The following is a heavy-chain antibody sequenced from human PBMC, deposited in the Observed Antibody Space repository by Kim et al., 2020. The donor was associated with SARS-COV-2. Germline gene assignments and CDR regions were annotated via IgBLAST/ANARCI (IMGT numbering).Heavy chain of an antibody. J-gene: IGHJ5*02. Sequence: ASVKVSCKASGYTFTSYAMHWVRQAPGQRLEWMGWINAGNGNTKYSQKFQGRVTITRDTSASTAYMELSSLRSEDTAVYYCARNAITICGVGIRGGGTWFDPWGQGTLVTVPS. D-gene: IGHD3-3*01. V-gene: IGHV1-3*01. CDR2: INAGNGNT. CDR3: ARNAITICGVGIRGGGTWFDP. CDR1: GYTFTSYA.